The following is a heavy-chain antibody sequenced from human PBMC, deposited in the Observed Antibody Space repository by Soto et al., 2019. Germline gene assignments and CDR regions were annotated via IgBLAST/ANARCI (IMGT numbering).Heavy chain of an antibody. D-gene: IGHD2-2*01. Sequence: ASVKVSCKASGYTFTSYAMHWVRQAPGQRLEWMGWINAGNGNTKYSQKFQGQVTISADKSISTAYLQWSSLKASDTAMYYCARLSVVVPAATHFDYWGQGTLVTVSS. CDR2: INAGNGNT. CDR3: ARLSVVVPAATHFDY. CDR1: GYTFTSYA. J-gene: IGHJ4*02. V-gene: IGHV1-3*01.